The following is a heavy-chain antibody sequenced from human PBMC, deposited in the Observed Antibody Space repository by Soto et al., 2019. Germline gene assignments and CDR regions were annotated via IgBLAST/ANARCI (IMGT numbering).Heavy chain of an antibody. D-gene: IGHD3-9*01. CDR2: IYHSGST. Sequence: SETLSLTCAVSGGSLSNYYWSWIRQPPGKGLEWIGEIYHSGSTNYNPSLKSRVTISVDTSKNQFYLKLSSVTAADTAVYYCAREVGYYDILTGYLRWFDPWGQGTLVTVSS. V-gene: IGHV4-34*01. CDR3: AREVGYYDILTGYLRWFDP. J-gene: IGHJ5*02. CDR1: GGSLSNYY.